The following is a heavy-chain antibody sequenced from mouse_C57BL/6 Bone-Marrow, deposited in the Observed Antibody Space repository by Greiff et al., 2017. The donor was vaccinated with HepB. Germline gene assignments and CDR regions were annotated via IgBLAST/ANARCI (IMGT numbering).Heavy chain of an antibody. Sequence: EVQLVESGPVLVKPGASVKMSCKASGYTFTDYYMNWVKQSHGKSLEWIGVINPYNGGTSYNQKFKGKATLTVDKSSSTAYMELNSLTSEDSAVYYCARLLPDYWGQGTTLTVSS. CDR1: GYTFTDYY. J-gene: IGHJ2*01. CDR2: INPYNGGT. V-gene: IGHV1-19*01. D-gene: IGHD2-3*01. CDR3: ARLLPDY.